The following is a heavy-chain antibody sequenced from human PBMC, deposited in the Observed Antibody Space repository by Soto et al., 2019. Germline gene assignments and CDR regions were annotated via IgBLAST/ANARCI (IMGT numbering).Heavy chain of an antibody. V-gene: IGHV3-30*03. CDR3: ARDTRRYSYGDRYFDY. CDR2: ISYDGSNK. Sequence: GGSLRLSCAASGFTFSSYGMHWVRQAPGKGLEWVAVISYDGSNKYYADSVKGRFTISRDNSKNTLYLQMNSLRAEDTAVYYCARDTRRYSYGDRYFDYWGQGTLVTVSS. CDR1: GFTFSSYG. J-gene: IGHJ4*02. D-gene: IGHD5-18*01.